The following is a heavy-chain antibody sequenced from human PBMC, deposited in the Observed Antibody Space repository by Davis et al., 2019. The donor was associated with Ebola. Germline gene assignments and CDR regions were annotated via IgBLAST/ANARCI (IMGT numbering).Heavy chain of an antibody. CDR2: ISSSGSTI. CDR1: GFTFSDYY. V-gene: IGHV3-11*01. J-gene: IGHJ3*02. D-gene: IGHD3-9*01. CDR3: ARVRPLGYDILTGYAAYDAFDI. Sequence: GESLKISCAASGFTFSDYYMSWLRQAPGKGLEWVSYISSSGSTIYYADSVKGRFTISRDNAKNSLYLQMNSLRAEDTAVYYCARVRPLGYDILTGYAAYDAFDIWGQGTMVTVSS.